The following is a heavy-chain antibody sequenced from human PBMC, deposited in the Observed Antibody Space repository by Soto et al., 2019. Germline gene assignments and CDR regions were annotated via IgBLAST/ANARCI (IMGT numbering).Heavy chain of an antibody. J-gene: IGHJ5*02. V-gene: IGHV3-48*02. CDR1: GFTFSSYS. CDR2: ISSSSSTI. CDR3: ARDDSYDRYNWFDP. D-gene: IGHD5-18*01. Sequence: GGSLRLSCAASGFTFSSYSKNLGRQAPGKGLEWVSYISSSSSTIYYADSVKGRFTISRDNAKNSLYLQMNSLRDEDTAVYYCARDDSYDRYNWFDPWGQGTLVTVSS.